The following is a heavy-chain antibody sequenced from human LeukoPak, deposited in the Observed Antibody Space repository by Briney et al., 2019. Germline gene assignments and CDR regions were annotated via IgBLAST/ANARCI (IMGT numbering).Heavy chain of an antibody. J-gene: IGHJ4*02. CDR2: IIPIFGTA. Sequence: GSSVKVSCKASGGTFSSYAISWVRQAPGQGLEWMGGIIPIFGTANYAQKFQGRVTITTDESTSTAYMELSSLRSEDTAVYYCAKRVPGWYQIDYWGQGTLVTVSS. V-gene: IGHV1-69*05. CDR3: AKRVPGWYQIDY. D-gene: IGHD6-19*01. CDR1: GGTFSSYA.